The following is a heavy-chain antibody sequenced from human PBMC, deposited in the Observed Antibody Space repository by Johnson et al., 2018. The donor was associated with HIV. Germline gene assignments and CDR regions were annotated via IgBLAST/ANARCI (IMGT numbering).Heavy chain of an antibody. V-gene: IGHV3-30*02. D-gene: IGHD3-22*01. J-gene: IGHJ3*02. Sequence: LVESGGGLVNPGGSLRISCAAFGFTFSDYYMSWVRQAPGKGLEWVAFIRYDGSNKYYADSVKGRFTISSDNSKNTLYLQMNSLRVEDTAVYYCAKGDDYYDSSGYYRQGAFDIWGQGTMVTVSS. CDR3: AKGDDYYDSSGYYRQGAFDI. CDR1: GFTFSDYY. CDR2: IRYDGSNK.